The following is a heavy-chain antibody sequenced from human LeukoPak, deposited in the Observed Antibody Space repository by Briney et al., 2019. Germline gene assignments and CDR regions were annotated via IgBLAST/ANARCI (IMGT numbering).Heavy chain of an antibody. CDR2: ISGSGGST. D-gene: IGHD6-13*01. CDR1: GLTLSSYA. CDR3: AKLRAAAAGVY. J-gene: IGHJ4*02. Sequence: QSGGSLRLSCAASGLTLSSYAMSWVRQAPGKGLEWVSAISGSGGSTYYADSVKGRFTISRDNSKNTLYLQMNSLRAEDTAVYYCAKLRAAAAGVYWGQGTLVTVSS. V-gene: IGHV3-23*01.